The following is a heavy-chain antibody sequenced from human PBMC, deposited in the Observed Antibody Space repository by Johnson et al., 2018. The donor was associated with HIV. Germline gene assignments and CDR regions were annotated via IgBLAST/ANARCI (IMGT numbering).Heavy chain of an antibody. Sequence: VQLVESGGGLVQPGGSLRLSCGASGFTFSNYWVQWVRQAPGKGLVWVSRINWNGGSTGYADSVKGRFTISRDNAKNYLYLQMNSLRPEDTAVYYCARDGRDLVTRGGFDVWGPGTVVTVSS. D-gene: IGHD5-18*01. CDR2: INWNGGST. CDR3: ARDGRDLVTRGGFDV. CDR1: GFTFSNYW. V-gene: IGHV3-74*01. J-gene: IGHJ3*01.